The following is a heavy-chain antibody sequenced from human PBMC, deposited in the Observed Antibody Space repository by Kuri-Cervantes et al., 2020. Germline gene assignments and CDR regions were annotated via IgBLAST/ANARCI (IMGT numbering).Heavy chain of an antibody. J-gene: IGHJ4*02. CDR3: ARAENFDWLLSTFDY. V-gene: IGHV1-46*01. D-gene: IGHD3-9*01. CDR1: GYTFTSYY. CDR2: INPSGGST. Sequence: ASVKVSCKASGYTFTSYYMHWVRQAPGQGLEWMGIINPSGGSTSYAQKFQGRVTMTRDTSTSTVYMELSSLRSEDTAVYYCARAENFDWLLSTFDYWGQGTLVTVSS.